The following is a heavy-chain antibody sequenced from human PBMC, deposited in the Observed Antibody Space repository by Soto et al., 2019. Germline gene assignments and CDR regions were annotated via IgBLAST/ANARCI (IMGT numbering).Heavy chain of an antibody. V-gene: IGHV3-9*01. CDR1: GFTFDDYA. J-gene: IGHJ6*02. CDR2: ISWNSGSI. D-gene: IGHD2-2*02. Sequence: GGSLRLSCAASGFTFDDYAMHWVRQAPGKGLEWVSGISWNSGSIDYADSVKGRFTISRDNAKNSLYLQMNSLRAEDTALYCCAKDSDRVEYQQLYGIGMDVWGQGTTVTVSS. CDR3: AKDSDRVEYQQLYGIGMDV.